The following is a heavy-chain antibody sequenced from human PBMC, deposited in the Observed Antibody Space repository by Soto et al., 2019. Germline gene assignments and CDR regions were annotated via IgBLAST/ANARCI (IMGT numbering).Heavy chain of an antibody. CDR1: GLTFRGYA. CDR2: ISGSGGST. CDR3: AKSPGYYDSSGYYGAEYFQH. D-gene: IGHD3-22*01. J-gene: IGHJ1*01. V-gene: IGHV3-23*01. Sequence: PGGSQRLSCAASGLTFRGYAISWGRQAPGKGLEWVSAISGSGGSTYYADSVKGRFTISRDNSKNTLYLQMNSLRAEDTAVYYCAKSPGYYDSSGYYGAEYFQHWGQGALVTVSS.